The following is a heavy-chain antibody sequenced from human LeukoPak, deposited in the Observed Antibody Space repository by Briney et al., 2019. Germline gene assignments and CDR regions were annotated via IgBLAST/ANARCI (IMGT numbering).Heavy chain of an antibody. V-gene: IGHV4-59*08. CDR1: GGSISSYY. Sequence: SETLSLTCTVSGGSISSYYWSWIRQPPGKGLEWIGYIYYSGSTNYNPSLKSRVTISVDTSKNQFSLKLSSVTAAATAVYYCARTPEQQLWFDPWGQGTLVTVSS. D-gene: IGHD6-13*01. J-gene: IGHJ5*02. CDR3: ARTPEQQLWFDP. CDR2: IYYSGST.